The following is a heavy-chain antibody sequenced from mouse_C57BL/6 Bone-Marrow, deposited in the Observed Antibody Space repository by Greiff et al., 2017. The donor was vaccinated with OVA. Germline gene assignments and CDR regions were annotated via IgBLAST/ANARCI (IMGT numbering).Heavy chain of an antibody. Sequence: QVQLKQPGAELVKPGASVKMSCKASGYTFTSYWITWVKQRPGQGLEWIGDIYPGSGSTNYNEKFKSKATLTVDTSSSTAYMQLSSLTSEDSAVYYCARDYCDYDDGYAMDYWGQGTSVTVSS. V-gene: IGHV1-55*01. CDR1: GYTFTSYW. D-gene: IGHD2-4*01. CDR3: ARDYCDYDDGYAMDY. CDR2: IYPGSGST. J-gene: IGHJ4*01.